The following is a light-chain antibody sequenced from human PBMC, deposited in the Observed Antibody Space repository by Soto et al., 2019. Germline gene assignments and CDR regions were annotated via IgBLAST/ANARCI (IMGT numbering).Light chain of an antibody. CDR1: QSVRSN. V-gene: IGKV3-15*01. Sequence: EIVMTQSPATLAVSPGERATLSCRASQSVRSNLAWYQQKPGQAPRLLIYGASTRATGIPARFSGSGSGTEFTLTISSLQSDDLATSYCQQYNNWPPKFTFGPGTKVDVK. J-gene: IGKJ3*01. CDR2: GAS. CDR3: QQYNNWPPKFT.